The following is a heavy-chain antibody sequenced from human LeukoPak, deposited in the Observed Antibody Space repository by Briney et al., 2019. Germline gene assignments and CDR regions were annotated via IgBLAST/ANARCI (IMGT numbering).Heavy chain of an antibody. Sequence: SVKVSCKASGFTFTSSAMQWVRQARGQRLEWIGWIVVGSGNTNYAQKFQERVTITRDMSTSTAYMELSSLRSEDTAMYYCAAGPWRGLALDYWGQGTLVTVSS. CDR2: IVVGSGNT. CDR1: GFTFTSSA. J-gene: IGHJ4*02. D-gene: IGHD3-10*01. CDR3: AAGPWRGLALDY. V-gene: IGHV1-58*02.